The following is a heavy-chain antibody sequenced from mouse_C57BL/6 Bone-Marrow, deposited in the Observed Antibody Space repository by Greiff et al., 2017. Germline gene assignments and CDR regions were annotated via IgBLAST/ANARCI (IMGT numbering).Heavy chain of an antibody. Sequence: VQLQQSGPELVKPGASVKLSCKASGYTFTSYDINWVKQRPGQGLEWIGWIYPRDGSTKYNEKFKGKATLTVDTSSSAEYMELHGRASEDSAVGFCARGGGITKAVFAYWGQGTVVTVSA. CDR3: ARGGGITKAVFAY. D-gene: IGHD1-2*01. CDR1: GYTFTSYD. CDR2: IYPRDGST. J-gene: IGHJ3*01. V-gene: IGHV1-85*01.